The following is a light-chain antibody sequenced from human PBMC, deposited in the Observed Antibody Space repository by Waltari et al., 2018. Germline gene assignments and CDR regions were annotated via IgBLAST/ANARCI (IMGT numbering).Light chain of an antibody. CDR1: GSNIGAGYD. CDR2: GVN. CDR3: QSYDPSLSVV. Sequence: QSVLTQPPSVSGAPGQRVTISCTGSGSNIGAGYDVHWYQQRPGEAPKLLIYGVNTRPVGVPDRFSGSQSGPSASLAIRGRQAEDEADYYCQSYDPSLSVVFGGGTKLTVV. V-gene: IGLV1-40*01. J-gene: IGLJ2*01.